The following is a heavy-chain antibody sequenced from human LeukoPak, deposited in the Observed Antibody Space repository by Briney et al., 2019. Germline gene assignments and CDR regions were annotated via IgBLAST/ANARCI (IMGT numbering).Heavy chain of an antibody. CDR1: GGSFSGYY. V-gene: IGHV4-34*01. J-gene: IGHJ4*02. CDR3: ARGDPGERGSYRPLDY. CDR2: INHSGST. Sequence: PSETLSLTCAVYGGSFSGYYWSWIRQPPGKGLEWIGEINHSGSTNYNPSLKGRVTISVDTSKNQFSLKLSSVTAADTAVYYCARGDPGERGSYRPLDYWGQGTLVTVSS. D-gene: IGHD3-16*02.